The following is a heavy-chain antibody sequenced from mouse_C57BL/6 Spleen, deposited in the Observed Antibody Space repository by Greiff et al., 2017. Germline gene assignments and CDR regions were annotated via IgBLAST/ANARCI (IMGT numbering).Heavy chain of an antibody. CDR3: AREGDGYDAMDY. Sequence: QVQLQQPGAELVRPGSSVKLSCKASGYTFTSYWMDWVKQRPGQGLEWIGNIYPSDSETHYNQKFKDKATLTVDNSSSTAYMQLSSLTSEDSAVYYCAREGDGYDAMDYWGQGTSVTVSS. D-gene: IGHD2-3*01. V-gene: IGHV1-61*01. CDR1: GYTFTSYW. J-gene: IGHJ4*01. CDR2: IYPSDSET.